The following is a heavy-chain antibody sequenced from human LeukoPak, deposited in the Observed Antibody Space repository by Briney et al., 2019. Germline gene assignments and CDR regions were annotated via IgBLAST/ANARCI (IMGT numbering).Heavy chain of an antibody. Sequence: PSETLSLTCTVSGGSISSSSYYWGWIRQPPGKGLEWIGNIYYSGSTYYNPSLKSRVTISVDTSKNQFSLNLSSVIAADTAVYYCARVKQWGAFDFWGQGTLVTVSS. J-gene: IGHJ4*02. CDR3: ARVKQWGAFDF. V-gene: IGHV4-39*01. CDR1: GGSISSSSYY. CDR2: IYYSGST. D-gene: IGHD6-19*01.